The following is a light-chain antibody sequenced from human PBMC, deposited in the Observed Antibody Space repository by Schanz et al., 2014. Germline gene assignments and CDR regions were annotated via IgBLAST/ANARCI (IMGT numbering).Light chain of an antibody. CDR2: DVS. J-gene: IGLJ3*02. V-gene: IGLV2-14*01. Sequence: QSALTQPASVSGSPGQSITISCTGTSSDVGRYNYVSWYQQHPGKAPKLMIYDVSNRPSGVSNRFSGSKSGNTASLTISGLQAEDEADYYCSSYTSSNTLEVFGGGTKLTVL. CDR3: SSYTSSNTLEV. CDR1: SSDVGRYNY.